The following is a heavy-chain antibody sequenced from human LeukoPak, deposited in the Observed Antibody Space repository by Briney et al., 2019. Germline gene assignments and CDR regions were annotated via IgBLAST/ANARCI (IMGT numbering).Heavy chain of an antibody. J-gene: IGHJ4*02. V-gene: IGHV3-13*01. Sequence: GGSLRLSCAASGFTFSSYAMSWVRQAPGKGLEWVSAIGTAGDTYYPGSVKGRFTISRENAKNSLYLQMNSLRAGDTAVYYCARGGDSGSFDYWGQGTLVTVSS. CDR2: IGTAGDT. CDR3: ARGGDSGSFDY. D-gene: IGHD1-26*01. CDR1: GFTFSSYA.